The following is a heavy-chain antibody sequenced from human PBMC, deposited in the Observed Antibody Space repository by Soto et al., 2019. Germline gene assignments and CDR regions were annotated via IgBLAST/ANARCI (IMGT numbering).Heavy chain of an antibody. CDR3: AKASGESYPWSRIFDS. V-gene: IGHV3-49*03. D-gene: IGHD1-26*01. CDR1: GFTFGDYT. Sequence: GGSLRLSCVASGFTFGDYTMSWFRQAPGGGLEWVSFIRSKAYGGTTEYAASVKGRFTISRDDSKSIAYLQMNSLKSEDTAVYYCAKASGESYPWSRIFDSWGQGTRVTVSS. J-gene: IGHJ4*02. CDR2: IRSKAYGGTT.